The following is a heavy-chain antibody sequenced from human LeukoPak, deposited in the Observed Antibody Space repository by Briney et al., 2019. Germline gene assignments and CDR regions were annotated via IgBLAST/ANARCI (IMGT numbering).Heavy chain of an antibody. Sequence: VNLGGSLRLSCAASGFTFSSYAMSWVRQAPGKGLEWVSAISGSGGSTYYADSVKGRFTISRDNSKNTLYLQMNSLRAEDTAVYYCAKDMQATTYYDFWSGYFSDYWGQGTLVTVSS. V-gene: IGHV3-23*01. J-gene: IGHJ4*02. CDR1: GFTFSSYA. CDR2: ISGSGGST. CDR3: AKDMQATTYYDFWSGYFSDY. D-gene: IGHD3-3*01.